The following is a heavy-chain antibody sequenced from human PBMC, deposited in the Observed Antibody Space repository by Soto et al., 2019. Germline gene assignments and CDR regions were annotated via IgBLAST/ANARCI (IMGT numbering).Heavy chain of an antibody. D-gene: IGHD4-17*01. CDR2: IWYDGSNK. J-gene: IGHJ1*01. CDR1: GFTFCSYG. CDR3: AREDDYGGVDTPRYFQH. V-gene: IGHV3-33*01. Sequence: GGSLRLSCAASGFTFCSYGMHWVRQAPGKGLEWVAVIWYDGSNKYYADSVKGRFTISRDNSKNTLYLQMNSLRAEDTAVYYCAREDDYGGVDTPRYFQHWGQGTLVTVSS.